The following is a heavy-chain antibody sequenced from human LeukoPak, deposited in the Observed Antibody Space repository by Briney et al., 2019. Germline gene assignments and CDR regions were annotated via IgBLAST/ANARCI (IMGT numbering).Heavy chain of an antibody. J-gene: IGHJ3*02. CDR3: AKQGKNYDGSGYYSDALDM. CDR2: ISYDGDYQ. V-gene: IGHV3-30*18. D-gene: IGHD3-22*01. Sequence: HAGRSLRLSCAASGFSFSNYGMHWVRQAPGKGLEWVAVISYDGDYQFYAESVKGRFTISRDNFKNTLYLQMRSLRAEDTAVYYCAKQGKNYDGSGYYSDALDMWGQGTMVTVSS. CDR1: GFSFSNYG.